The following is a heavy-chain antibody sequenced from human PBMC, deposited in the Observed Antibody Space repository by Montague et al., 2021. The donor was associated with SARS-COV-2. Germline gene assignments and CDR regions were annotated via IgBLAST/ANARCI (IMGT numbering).Heavy chain of an antibody. CDR1: GGSISDSNFH. D-gene: IGHD1-1*01. Sequence: SETLSLTCTVSGGSISDSNFHWGWIRQPPGKGLEWIRTLDYSGATXYXXSLKSRVTTSMYTSKNQFSLKLTSAIAADTAVYYCARLRGGTPGEHWGQGALVTVSS. J-gene: IGHJ4*02. CDR3: ARLRGGTPGEH. V-gene: IGHV4-39*07. CDR2: LDYSGAT.